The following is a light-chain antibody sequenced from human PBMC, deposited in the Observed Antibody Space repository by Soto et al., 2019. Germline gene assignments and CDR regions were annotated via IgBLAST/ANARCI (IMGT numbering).Light chain of an antibody. CDR3: QQYNNWPPIT. CDR1: QSVSIK. J-gene: IGKJ5*01. CDR2: DTS. V-gene: IGKV3-15*01. Sequence: EVVMAQSPATLSVSPGEGVTLSCRASQSVSIKLAWYQQRPGQAPRLLIYDTSTRATGIPARFSGSGSGTEFTLTISSLQSEDFAVYYCQQYNNWPPITFGQGTRLEIK.